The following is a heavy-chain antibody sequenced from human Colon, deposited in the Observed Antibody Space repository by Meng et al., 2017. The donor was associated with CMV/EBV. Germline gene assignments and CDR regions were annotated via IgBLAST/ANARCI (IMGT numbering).Heavy chain of an antibody. CDR2: MKYDGSEM. D-gene: IGHD6-13*01. CDR3: AKVNTEYCSSVSCPKGGFDP. J-gene: IGHJ5*02. Sequence: GGSLRLSCAASGFTLSSYWMTWVRQAPGKGLEWVANMKYDGSEMYYVDSVKGRFTISRDNSKNMLYLQMNSLKPEDTSVYYCAKVNTEYCSSVSCPKGGFDPWGQGTQVTVSS. CDR1: GFTLSSYW. V-gene: IGHV3-7*01.